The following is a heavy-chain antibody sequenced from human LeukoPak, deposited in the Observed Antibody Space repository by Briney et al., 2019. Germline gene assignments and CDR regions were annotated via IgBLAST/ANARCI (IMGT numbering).Heavy chain of an antibody. CDR2: ISYDGSNK. CDR3: AKDFRGFDP. Sequence: PGRSLRLSCAASGFTFSSYGMHWVRQAPGKGLEWVAVISYDGSNKYYADSVKGRFTISRDNSKNTLYLQMNSLRAEDTAVYYCAKDFRGFDPWGQGTLVTVSS. J-gene: IGHJ5*02. V-gene: IGHV3-30*18. CDR1: GFTFSSYG.